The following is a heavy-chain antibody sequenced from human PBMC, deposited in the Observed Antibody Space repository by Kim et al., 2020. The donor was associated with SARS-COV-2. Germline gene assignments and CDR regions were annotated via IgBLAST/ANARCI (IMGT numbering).Heavy chain of an antibody. D-gene: IGHD3-10*01. Sequence: SGPTLVNPTQTLTLTCTFSGFSLSTSGVGVGWIRQPPGKALEWLALIYWDDDKRYSPSLKSRLTITKDTSKNQVVLTMTNMDPVDTATYYCAHKGVMVRGAQYPLDFDYWGQGTLGPVSS. CDR2: IYWDDDK. V-gene: IGHV2-5*02. CDR1: GFSLSTSGVG. CDR3: AHKGVMVRGAQYPLDFDY. J-gene: IGHJ4*02.